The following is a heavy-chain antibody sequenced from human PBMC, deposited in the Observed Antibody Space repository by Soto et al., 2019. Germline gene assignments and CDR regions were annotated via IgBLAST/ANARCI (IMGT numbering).Heavy chain of an antibody. D-gene: IGHD3-3*01. J-gene: IGHJ3*02. CDR2: INSDGSST. Sequence: LGGSLRLSCAASGFTFSSYWMHWVRQAPGKGLVWVSRINSDGSSTSYADSVKGRFTISRDNAKNTLYLQMNSLRAEDTAVYYCAREGFWSGYYSATDAFDIWGQGTMVTVSS. CDR1: GFTFSSYW. V-gene: IGHV3-74*01. CDR3: AREGFWSGYYSATDAFDI.